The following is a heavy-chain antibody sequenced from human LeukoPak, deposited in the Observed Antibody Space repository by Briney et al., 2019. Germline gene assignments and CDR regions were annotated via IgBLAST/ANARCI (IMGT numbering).Heavy chain of an antibody. V-gene: IGHV1-69*05. CDR3: ASSAVRNDY. CDR1: GGTFSSYA. Sequence: SLKVSCKASGGTFSSYAISWVRQAPGQGLEWMGGIIHIVGTAYYAQKLRGRVTITTDESTSTSYMELSSLRAEDTAVYYCASSAVRNDYGGQGTLVTVPS. CDR2: IIHIVGTA. D-gene: IGHD1-14*01. J-gene: IGHJ4*02.